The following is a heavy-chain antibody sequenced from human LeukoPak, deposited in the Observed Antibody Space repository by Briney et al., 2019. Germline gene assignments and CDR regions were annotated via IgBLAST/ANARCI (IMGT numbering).Heavy chain of an antibody. V-gene: IGHV5-51*01. CDR1: GYSFTSYW. CDR3: ARRGSISSIAFDI. J-gene: IGHJ3*02. CDR2: IYPGDSDT. D-gene: IGHD6-6*01. Sequence: GESLKISCKGSGYSFTSYWMGWVRQMPGKGLEWMGIIYPGDSDTRYSPSFQAQVTILADKSISTAYLQWSSLKASDTDMYYCARRGSISSIAFDIWGQGTMVTVSS.